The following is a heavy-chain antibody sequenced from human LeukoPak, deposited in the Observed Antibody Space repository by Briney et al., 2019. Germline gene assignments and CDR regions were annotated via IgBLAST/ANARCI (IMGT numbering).Heavy chain of an antibody. CDR3: ARDDSSSWYEDY. CDR1: GFTFSSYW. CDR2: IKQDGSEK. Sequence: GGSLRLSCVASGFTFSSYWMSWVRQAPGKGLEWVANIKQDGSEKYYVDSVEGRFTISRDNAKNSLYLQMNSLRAEDTAVYYCARDDSSSWYEDYWGQGTLVTVSS. V-gene: IGHV3-7*01. D-gene: IGHD6-13*01. J-gene: IGHJ4*02.